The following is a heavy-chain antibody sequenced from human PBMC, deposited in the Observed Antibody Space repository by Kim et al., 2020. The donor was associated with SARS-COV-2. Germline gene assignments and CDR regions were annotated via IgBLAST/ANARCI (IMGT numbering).Heavy chain of an antibody. CDR2: ISRGGST. Sequence: SETLSLTCAVYGGSFSNYYWSWIRQTPGKGLEWLGEISRGGSTNYNPSLKNRVTISVDTSKNQFSLKMNSVTAADTAVYYCARIFPQYYGSGSLCFDYW. D-gene: IGHD3-10*01. CDR1: GGSFSNYY. V-gene: IGHV4-34*01. J-gene: IGHJ4*01. CDR3: ARIFPQYYGSGSLCFDY.